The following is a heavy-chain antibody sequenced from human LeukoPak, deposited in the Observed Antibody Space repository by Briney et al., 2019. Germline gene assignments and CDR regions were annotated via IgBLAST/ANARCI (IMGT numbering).Heavy chain of an antibody. CDR3: AKEATVTSYWYFDL. J-gene: IGHJ2*01. CDR2: ISGSGGST. Sequence: GGSLRLSCAASGFTFSSYWMTWVRQAPGKGLEWVSVISGSGGSTDYADSVKGRFTISRDNSKNTLYLQMNSLGAEDTAVYYCAKEATVTSYWYFDLWGRGTLVTVSS. CDR1: GFTFSSYW. D-gene: IGHD4-17*01. V-gene: IGHV3-23*01.